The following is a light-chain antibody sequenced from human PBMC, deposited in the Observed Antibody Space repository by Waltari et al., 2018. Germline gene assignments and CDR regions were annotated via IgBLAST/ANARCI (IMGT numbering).Light chain of an antibody. CDR2: GAS. CDR1: QSVSRN. J-gene: IGKJ1*01. CDR3: QQYNNWPPVT. Sequence: EIVITQSPATLSVSPGERTTHSCRASQSVSRNLAWYKQKPGQAPRLLIYGASNRATGIPARFSGSGSGTEFTLTISSMQSEDFAVYYCQQYNNWPPVTFGQGTKVEIK. V-gene: IGKV3-15*01.